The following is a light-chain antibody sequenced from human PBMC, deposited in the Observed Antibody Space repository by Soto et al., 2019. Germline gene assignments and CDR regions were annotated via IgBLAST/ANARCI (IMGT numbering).Light chain of an antibody. Sequence: EIVMTQSPATLSVSPGERATLSCRASQSVGSNLAWYQQKPGQAPRLLMYGASTRATGIPARFSGTGSGAEFTLTISSLQSEDFAVYYCQQYNNRPPWTFGQGTKVEIK. CDR2: GAS. CDR1: QSVGSN. J-gene: IGKJ1*01. CDR3: QQYNNRPPWT. V-gene: IGKV3-15*01.